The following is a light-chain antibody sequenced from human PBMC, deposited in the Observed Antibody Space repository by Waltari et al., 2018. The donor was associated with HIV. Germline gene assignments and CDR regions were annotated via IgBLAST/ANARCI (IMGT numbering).Light chain of an antibody. CDR2: GAS. CDR1: QTLTRY. J-gene: IGKJ2*01. Sequence: DIQMTQSPSSLSASVGDRVTITCRASQTLTRYLNWYQQKPGKAPNLLIYGASTLESGVPSRFTGSGSATDYTLTISSLQPEDSATYYCQQSYSIPYTFGQGTKLEIK. CDR3: QQSYSIPYT. V-gene: IGKV1-39*01.